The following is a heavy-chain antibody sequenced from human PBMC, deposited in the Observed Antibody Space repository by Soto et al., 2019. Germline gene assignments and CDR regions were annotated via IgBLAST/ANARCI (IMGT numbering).Heavy chain of an antibody. Sequence: GSSVKVSCKASGCTFISYAISWVRQAPGQGLEWMGGIIPIFGTANYAQKFQGRVTITADESTSTAYMELSSLRCEETAVYYCARRRYYDSSGYAFDIWGQGTMVTVSS. CDR2: IIPIFGTA. D-gene: IGHD3-22*01. V-gene: IGHV1-69*13. CDR1: GCTFISYA. CDR3: ARRRYYDSSGYAFDI. J-gene: IGHJ3*02.